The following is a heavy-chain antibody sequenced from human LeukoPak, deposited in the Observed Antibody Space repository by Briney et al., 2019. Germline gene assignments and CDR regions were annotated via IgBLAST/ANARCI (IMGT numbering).Heavy chain of an antibody. CDR3: ARRGVTGEFTPLDEYFQH. CDR2: IYPGDSDT. D-gene: IGHD3-10*01. V-gene: IGHV5-51*01. CDR1: GYSFTSYW. Sequence: GESLKISCKGSGYSFTSYWIGWVRQMPGKGLEWMGIIYPGDSDTRYSPSFQGRVTISADKSISTAYLQWSSLKASDTAMYYCARRGVTGEFTPLDEYFQHWGQGTLVTVSS. J-gene: IGHJ1*01.